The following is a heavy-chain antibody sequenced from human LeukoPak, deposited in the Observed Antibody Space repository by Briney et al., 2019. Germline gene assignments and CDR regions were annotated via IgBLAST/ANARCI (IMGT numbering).Heavy chain of an antibody. CDR2: IYYSGST. CDR3: ARDKPEVGFDY. D-gene: IGHD1-14*01. CDR1: GGSLSSYY. Sequence: PSETLSLTCTVSGGSLSSYYWSWIRQPPGKGLEWIGYIYYSGSTNYNPSLKSRVTISVDTSKNQFSLKLSSVTAADTAVYYCARDKPEVGFDYWGQGTLVTVSS. V-gene: IGHV4-59*01. J-gene: IGHJ4*02.